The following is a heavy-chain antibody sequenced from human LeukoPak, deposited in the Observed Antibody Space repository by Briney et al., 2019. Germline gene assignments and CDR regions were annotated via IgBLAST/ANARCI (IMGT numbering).Heavy chain of an antibody. V-gene: IGHV3-21*01. CDR3: AREASSIAARPDY. J-gene: IGHJ4*02. CDR2: ISSSSSYI. CDR1: GFTFSSYG. Sequence: GGSLRLSCAASGFTFSSYGMNWVRQAPGKGLEWVSSISSSSSYIYYADSVEGRFTISRDNAKNSLYLQMNSLRAEDTAVYYCAREASSIAARPDYWGQGTLVTVSS. D-gene: IGHD6-6*01.